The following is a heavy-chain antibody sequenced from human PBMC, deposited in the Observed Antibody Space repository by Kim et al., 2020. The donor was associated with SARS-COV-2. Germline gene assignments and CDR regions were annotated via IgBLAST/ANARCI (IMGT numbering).Heavy chain of an antibody. Sequence: GGSLRLSCATSGFPLTNYAMNWVRQAPGKGLEWVAVISDDGGNTYYADSVKGRFTISRDSSKNTMSLQMNSLRAEDTAVYYCARRKTEASRGRYAFDGWGQGTMVSVSS. CDR1: GFPLTNYA. CDR2: ISDDGGNT. V-gene: IGHV3-23*01. J-gene: IGHJ3*01. D-gene: IGHD1-1*01. CDR3: ARRKTEASRGRYAFDG.